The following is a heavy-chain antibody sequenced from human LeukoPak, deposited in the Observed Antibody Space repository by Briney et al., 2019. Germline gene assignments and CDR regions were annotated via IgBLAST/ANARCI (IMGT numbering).Heavy chain of an antibody. D-gene: IGHD2-2*01. J-gene: IGHJ4*02. CDR3: ARDRWVVPAAIDY. Sequence: SETLSLTCTVSGGSISSYYWSWIRQPPGKGLEWIGYIYYSGSTYYNPSLKSRVTISVDTSKNQFSLKLSSVTAADTAVYYCARDRWVVPAAIDYWGQGTLVTVSS. CDR1: GGSISSYY. CDR2: IYYSGST. V-gene: IGHV4-30-4*08.